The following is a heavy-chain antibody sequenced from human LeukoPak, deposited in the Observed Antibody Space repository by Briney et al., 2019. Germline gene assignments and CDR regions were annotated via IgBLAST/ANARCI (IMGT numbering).Heavy chain of an antibody. CDR2: ICTTGST. D-gene: IGHD3-16*01. CDR3: ARVGDFALKD. J-gene: IGHJ4*02. Sequence: SESLSLTCAVYGGSFSGYYWSWIRQPAGKGLEWIGHICTTGSTNYNPSLKSRVTMSVDTSKNQCTLKLTSVTAADTAVYYCARVGDFALKDWGQGTLVTVSS. CDR1: GGSFSGYY. V-gene: IGHV4-59*10.